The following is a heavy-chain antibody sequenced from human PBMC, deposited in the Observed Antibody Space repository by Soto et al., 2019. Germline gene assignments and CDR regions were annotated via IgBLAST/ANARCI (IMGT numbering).Heavy chain of an antibody. Sequence: GGSLRLSCAASGFTFSTYAMSWVRQAPGKGLEWVSTISGSDGSTYYADSVKGRFTISRDNPKNTLYLQMNCLSPEDTAVYYCAKKVPGSNPLDSWGQGALVTVSS. CDR2: ISGSDGST. J-gene: IGHJ4*02. CDR1: GFTFSTYA. CDR3: AKKVPGSNPLDS. D-gene: IGHD1-1*01. V-gene: IGHV3-23*01.